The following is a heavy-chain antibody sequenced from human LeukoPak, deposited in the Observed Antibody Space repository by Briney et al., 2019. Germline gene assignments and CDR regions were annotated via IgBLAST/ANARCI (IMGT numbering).Heavy chain of an antibody. CDR1: GGSFSGYY. Sequence: SETLSLTCAVYGGSFSGYYWSWIRQPPGKGLEWIGEINHSGSTNYNPSLKSRVTISVDTSKNQFSLKLSSVTAADTAVYYCARGGGKYYDFWSGSIWFDPWGQETLVTVSS. D-gene: IGHD3-3*01. CDR3: ARGGGKYYDFWSGSIWFDP. V-gene: IGHV4-34*01. CDR2: INHSGST. J-gene: IGHJ5*02.